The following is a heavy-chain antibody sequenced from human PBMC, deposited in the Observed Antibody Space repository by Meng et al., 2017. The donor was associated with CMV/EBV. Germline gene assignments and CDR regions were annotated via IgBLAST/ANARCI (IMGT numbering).Heavy chain of an antibody. V-gene: IGHV3-49*04. CDR2: IRSKAYGGTT. Sequence: GGSLRLSCTASGFTFGDYAMSWVRQAPGKGLEWVGFIRSKAYGGTTEYAASVKGRFTISRDDSKSIAYLQMNSLKTEDTAVYYCARESLDCSSTAPPCVDYYGMDVWGQGTTVTVSS. CDR1: GFTFGDYA. CDR3: ARESLDCSSTAPPCVDYYGMDV. D-gene: IGHD2-2*01. J-gene: IGHJ6*02.